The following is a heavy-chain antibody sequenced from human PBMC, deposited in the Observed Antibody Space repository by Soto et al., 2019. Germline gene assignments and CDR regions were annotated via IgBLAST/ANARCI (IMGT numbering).Heavy chain of an antibody. Sequence: SETLSLTCAAYGGSFSGYYWSWIRQPPGKGLEWIGEINHSGSTNYNPSLKSRVTISVDTSKNQFSLKLSSVTAADTAVYYCARVGAGGSSTNYYYYYYMDVWGKGTTVTVSS. CDR3: ARVGAGGSSTNYYYYYYMDV. D-gene: IGHD1-26*01. CDR2: INHSGST. V-gene: IGHV4-34*01. J-gene: IGHJ6*03. CDR1: GGSFSGYY.